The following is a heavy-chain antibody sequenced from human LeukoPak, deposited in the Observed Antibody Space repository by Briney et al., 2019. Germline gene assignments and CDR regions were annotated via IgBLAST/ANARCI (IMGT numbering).Heavy chain of an antibody. V-gene: IGHV3-30*18. J-gene: IGHJ4*02. CDR2: ISYDGSDK. Sequence: GGSLRLSCAGFGFTFSTYSMNWVRQAPGKGLEWVAVISYDGSDKYYADSVKGRFTISRDNSKNTLYLQLNNLRTEDTAVYFCAKVDYWGQGTLVTVSS. CDR1: GFTFSTYS. CDR3: AKVDY.